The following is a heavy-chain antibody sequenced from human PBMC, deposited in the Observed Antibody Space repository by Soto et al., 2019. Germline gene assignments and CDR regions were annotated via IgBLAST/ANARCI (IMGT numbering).Heavy chain of an antibody. CDR1: GYTFTNYY. CDR2: IHYSGATP. V-gene: IGHV1-46*01. J-gene: IGHJ4*02. CDR3: ARGVPDLAIIGSFDY. Sequence: QVQLVQSGAAVKRPGASVKVSCKESGYTFTNYYMHLVRQAPGQGLEWMGVIHYSGATPTYAQKVQCRVTMARDTSTSTVYVELSSLTSEETAVYYCARGVPDLAIIGSFDYWGQGTLGTVSS.